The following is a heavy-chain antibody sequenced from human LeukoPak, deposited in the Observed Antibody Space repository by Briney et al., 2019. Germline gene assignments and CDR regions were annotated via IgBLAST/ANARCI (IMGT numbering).Heavy chain of an antibody. CDR1: GFTFSSYA. V-gene: IGHV3-9*01. J-gene: IGHJ4*02. D-gene: IGHD2-2*01. Sequence: GGSLRLSCAASGFTFSSYAMSWVRQAPGKGLEWVSGISWNSGSIGYADSVKGRFTISRDNAKNSLYLQMNSLRAEDTALYYCAKGTSIAHAKFDYWGQGTLVTVSS. CDR3: AKGTSIAHAKFDY. CDR2: ISWNSGSI.